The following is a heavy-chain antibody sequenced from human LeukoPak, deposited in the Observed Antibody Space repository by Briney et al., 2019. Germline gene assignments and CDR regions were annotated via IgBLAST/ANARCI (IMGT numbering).Heavy chain of an antibody. J-gene: IGHJ4*02. CDR3: AKETELTVSALFDY. CDR1: GFTITDHH. D-gene: IGHD2-21*02. Sequence: PGGSLRLSCAASGFTITDHHMDWVRQPPGKGLEWVSAISGSGGSTFYADSVKGRFTISKDSSKNTLFLQLNSLRVEDTAVYYCAKETELTVSALFDYWGQGTMVTVSS. V-gene: IGHV3-23*01. CDR2: ISGSGGST.